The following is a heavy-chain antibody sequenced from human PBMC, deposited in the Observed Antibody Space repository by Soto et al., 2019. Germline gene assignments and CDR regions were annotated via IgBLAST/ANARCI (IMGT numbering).Heavy chain of an antibody. CDR1: GFTVSNNH. Sequence: VQLVEGGGGLIQPGGSLRLSCAASGFTVSNNHMTWVRQAAGKGLELVSFVHGGGSTSYADSVKGRFTISRDNSKNTLYLQMDSLRAEDTAIYYCAGRLTTAASLDYWGRGTLVTVSS. CDR3: AGRLTTAASLDY. D-gene: IGHD3-16*01. J-gene: IGHJ4*01. CDR2: VHGGGST. V-gene: IGHV3-53*01.